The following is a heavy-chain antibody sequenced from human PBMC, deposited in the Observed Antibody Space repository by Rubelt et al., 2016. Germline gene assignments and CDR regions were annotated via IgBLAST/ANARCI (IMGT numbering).Heavy chain of an antibody. D-gene: IGHD2-2*01. CDR1: GYTFSSYA. V-gene: IGHV3-30*04. J-gene: IGHJ4*02. CDR3: AREITPADLD. CDR2: IAYDGSNK. Sequence: QVQLVESGGGVVQPGRSLRLSCAASGYTFSSYALHWVRQAPGKGLEWVAVIAYDGSNKYYADSVKGRFTISGDNSKNTLYLQMSSLRAEDTAVYYCAREITPADLDWGQGTLVTVSS.